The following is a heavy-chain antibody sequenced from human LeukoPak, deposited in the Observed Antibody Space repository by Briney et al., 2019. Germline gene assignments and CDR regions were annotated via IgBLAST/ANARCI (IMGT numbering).Heavy chain of an antibody. J-gene: IGHJ4*02. D-gene: IGHD6-19*01. CDR3: ARAARRGSGWYDGVDY. CDR2: ISSSSYI. Sequence: PGGSLRLSCAASGSTFSSYSMNWVRQAPGKGLEWVSSISSSSYIYYADSVKGRFTISRDNSKNTLYLQMNSLRAEDTAVYYCARAARRGSGWYDGVDYWGQGTLVTVSS. V-gene: IGHV3-21*01. CDR1: GSTFSSYS.